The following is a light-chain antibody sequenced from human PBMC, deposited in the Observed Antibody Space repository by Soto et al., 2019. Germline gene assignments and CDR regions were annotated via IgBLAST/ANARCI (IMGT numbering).Light chain of an antibody. V-gene: IGLV2-23*02. J-gene: IGLJ1*01. CDR3: CSDTGNDAYV. CDR2: EVT. CDR1: SSDVGRYNF. Sequence: QSVLTQPASVSGSPGQSITISCNGTSSDVGRYNFVSWYQQHPGKVPKLMIYEVTKRPSGVSNRFSGSKSGNTASLTISGLQAEDEADYYCCSDTGNDAYVFGPGTKVTVL.